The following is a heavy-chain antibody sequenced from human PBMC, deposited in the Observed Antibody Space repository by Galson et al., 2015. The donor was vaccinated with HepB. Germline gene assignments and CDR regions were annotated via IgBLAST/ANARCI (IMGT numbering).Heavy chain of an antibody. Sequence: SVKVSCKASGYTFTSYAINWVRQAPGQGLEWMGWINTNTGNPTYAQGFTGRFVFSLDTPVSTAYLQISSLKAEDTAVFYCARRDGNNWFDPWGQGTLVTVSS. J-gene: IGHJ5*02. CDR3: ARRDGNNWFDP. CDR2: INTNTGNP. D-gene: IGHD5-24*01. CDR1: GYTFTSYA. V-gene: IGHV7-4-1*02.